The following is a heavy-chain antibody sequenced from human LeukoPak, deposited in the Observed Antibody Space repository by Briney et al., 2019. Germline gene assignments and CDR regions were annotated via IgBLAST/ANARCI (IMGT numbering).Heavy chain of an antibody. CDR2: ISSSSSYI. V-gene: IGHV3-21*01. CDR3: ARESAMIVDY. CDR1: GFTFSSYS. J-gene: IGHJ4*02. D-gene: IGHD3-22*01. Sequence: GGSLRLSCAASGFTFSSYSMNWVRQGPGKGLEWVSSISSSSSYIYYADSVKGRFTISRDNAKNSLYLQMNSLRAEDTAVYYCARESAMIVDYWGQGTLVTVSS.